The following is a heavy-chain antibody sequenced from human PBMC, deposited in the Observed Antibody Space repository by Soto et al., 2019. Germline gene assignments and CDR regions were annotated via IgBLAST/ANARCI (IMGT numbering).Heavy chain of an antibody. V-gene: IGHV1-8*01. CDR2: MNPNSGNT. Sequence: QVQLVQSGAEVKKPGASVKVSCKASGYTFTSYDINWVRQATGQGLEWMGWMNPNSGNTCYAQKFQGRVTMTRNTSISTAYMELSSLRSEDTAVYYCASEPEQWLVTGGFDPWGQGTLVTVSS. CDR1: GYTFTSYD. CDR3: ASEPEQWLVTGGFDP. D-gene: IGHD6-19*01. J-gene: IGHJ5*02.